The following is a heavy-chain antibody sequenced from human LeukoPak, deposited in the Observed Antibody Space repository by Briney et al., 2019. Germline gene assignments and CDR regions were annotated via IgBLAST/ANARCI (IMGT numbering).Heavy chain of an antibody. CDR3: ARHEYHCSSWAGYYYYYMDV. Sequence: GESLKISCKGSGYSFTSYWIGWVRQMPGKGLEWMGIIYPGDSDTRYSPSFQGQVTISADKSISTAYLQWSSLKASDTAMYYCARHEYHCSSWAGYYYYYMDVWGKGTTVTVSS. CDR2: IYPGDSDT. V-gene: IGHV5-51*01. CDR1: GYSFTSYW. J-gene: IGHJ6*03. D-gene: IGHD6-13*01.